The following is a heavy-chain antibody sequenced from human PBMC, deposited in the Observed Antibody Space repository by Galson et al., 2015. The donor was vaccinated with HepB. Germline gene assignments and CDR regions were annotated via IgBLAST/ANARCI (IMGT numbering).Heavy chain of an antibody. CDR1: GYTFTSYA. D-gene: IGHD4-23*01. CDR3: ARELPGRWWYFDL. CDR2: INAGNGNT. Sequence: VKVSCKASGYTFTSYAMHWVRQAPGQRLEWMGWINAGNGNTKYSQKFQGRVTITADESTSTAYMELSSLRSEDTAVYYCARELPGRWWYFDLWGRGTLVTVSS. J-gene: IGHJ2*01. V-gene: IGHV1-3*01.